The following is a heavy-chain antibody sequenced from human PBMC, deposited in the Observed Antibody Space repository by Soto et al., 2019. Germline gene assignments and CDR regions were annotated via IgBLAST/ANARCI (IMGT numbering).Heavy chain of an antibody. Sequence: GGSLRLSCAASGFTFSTFAMHWVRQAPGKGLEWVAVMSSDGYTQYYADSVKGRFTISRDNSKDTLFLQMRSLRPEDTAVYYCARAPTSRFDYWGQGTLVTVSS. J-gene: IGHJ4*02. CDR3: ARAPTSRFDY. CDR1: GFTFSTFA. V-gene: IGHV3-30*03. CDR2: MSSDGYTQ.